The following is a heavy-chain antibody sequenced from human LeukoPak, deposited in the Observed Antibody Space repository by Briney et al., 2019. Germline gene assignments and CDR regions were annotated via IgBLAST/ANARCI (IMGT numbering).Heavy chain of an antibody. CDR2: IYYTGST. CDR1: GGSISSSNYY. Sequence: SETLSLTCTVSGGSISSSNYYWGWIRQPPGEGLRWVGNIYYTGSTYYNPSLKSRVTISVDTSNNQFSLKLSSVTAADTAVYYCARQGRSGYDSYWFDPWGQGTLVTVSS. CDR3: ARQGRSGYDSYWFDP. V-gene: IGHV4-39*01. D-gene: IGHD5-12*01. J-gene: IGHJ5*02.